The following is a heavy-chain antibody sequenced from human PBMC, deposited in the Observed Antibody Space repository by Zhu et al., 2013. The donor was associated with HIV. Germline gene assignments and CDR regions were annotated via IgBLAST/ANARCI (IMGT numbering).Heavy chain of an antibody. Sequence: EVQLVESGGGLVQPGRSLRLSCTASGFTFGDYAMSWVRQAPGKGLEWVGFIRSKAYGGTTEYAASVKGRFTISRDDSKSIAYLQMNSLKTEDTAVYYCTRDEPPIYYDYIWGSYVVGAFDIWGQGTMVTVSS. J-gene: IGHJ3*02. CDR3: TRDEPPIYYDYIWGSYVVGAFDI. CDR1: GFTFGDYA. D-gene: IGHD3-16*01. V-gene: IGHV3-49*04. CDR2: IRSKAYGGTT.